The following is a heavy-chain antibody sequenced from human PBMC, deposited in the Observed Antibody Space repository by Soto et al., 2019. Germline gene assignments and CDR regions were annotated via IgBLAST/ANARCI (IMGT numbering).Heavy chain of an antibody. J-gene: IGHJ4*02. V-gene: IGHV4-4*01. D-gene: IGHD3-22*01. CDR3: ARLVYDTRLNSTNFDF. CDR1: GVCLTSGNW. Sequence: TGTMSRNCAGSGVCLTSGNWCTWVRQSPQRGLEYIGEIFHDGTANFYLSFERRVAMSVDTSRNQFSLTLTSVTAADTAVYFCARLVYDTRLNSTNFDFWGPGTLVTVCS. CDR2: IFHDGTA.